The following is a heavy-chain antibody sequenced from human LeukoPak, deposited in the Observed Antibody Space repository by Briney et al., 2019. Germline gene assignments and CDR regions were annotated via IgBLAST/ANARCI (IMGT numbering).Heavy chain of an antibody. CDR3: ARSTYSYDSSGYYYQLHRFDY. Sequence: ASVKVSCKASGYTFTGYYMHWVRQAPGQGLEWMGRINPNSGGTNYAQKFQGRVTMTRDTSINTAYMELSRLRSDDTAVYYCARSTYSYDSSGYYYQLHRFDYWGQGTLVTVSS. D-gene: IGHD3-22*01. CDR1: GYTFTGYY. CDR2: INPNSGGT. V-gene: IGHV1-2*06. J-gene: IGHJ4*02.